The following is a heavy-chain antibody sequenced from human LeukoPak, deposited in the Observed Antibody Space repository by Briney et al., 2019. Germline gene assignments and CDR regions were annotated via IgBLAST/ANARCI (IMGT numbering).Heavy chain of an antibody. V-gene: IGHV3-7*01. J-gene: IGHJ3*02. CDR1: GFTLSNYW. Sequence: GGSLRLSCVASGFTLSNYWMSWVRLAPGKGLEWVANIKEDGSEKYYVGSVKGRFTISRDNAKNSLYLHMDSLTAEDTAIYYCARDWVAGVPFDAFDIWGQGTMVSVSS. CDR3: ARDWVAGVPFDAFDI. CDR2: IKEDGSEK. D-gene: IGHD3-10*01.